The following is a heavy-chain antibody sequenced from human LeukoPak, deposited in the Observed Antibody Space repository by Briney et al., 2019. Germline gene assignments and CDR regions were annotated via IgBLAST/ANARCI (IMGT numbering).Heavy chain of an antibody. CDR2: IYSDGST. V-gene: IGHV3-66*01. Sequence: PGGSPRLSCATSGFTVISSYMTWVRQAPGKGLEWVSVIYSDGSTYYADSVKGRFTISRDNSKNTLFLQMNSLRAEDTAIYYCARNLHYWGQGTLVTVSS. CDR3: ARNLHY. CDR1: GFTVISSY. J-gene: IGHJ4*02.